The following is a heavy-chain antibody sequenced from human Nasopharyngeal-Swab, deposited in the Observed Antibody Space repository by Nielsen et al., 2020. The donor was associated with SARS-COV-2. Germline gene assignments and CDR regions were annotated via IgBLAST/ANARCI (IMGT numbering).Heavy chain of an antibody. CDR2: ISGSSSGT. CDR1: GLTLRNNE. Sequence: GESLKISCAASGLTLRNNEMNWVREAAGKGLEWVSYISGSSSGTYYADSVKGRFTISRENAKNSLHLQMKSLRDDDTAVYYCARGWLADWGQGTPVTVSS. V-gene: IGHV3-48*02. D-gene: IGHD3-9*01. J-gene: IGHJ4*02. CDR3: ARGWLAD.